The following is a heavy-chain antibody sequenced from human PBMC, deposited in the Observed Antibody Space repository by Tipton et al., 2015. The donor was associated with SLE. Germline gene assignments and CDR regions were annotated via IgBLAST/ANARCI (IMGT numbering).Heavy chain of an antibody. V-gene: IGHV4-61*02. J-gene: IGHJ4*02. D-gene: IGHD7-27*01. CDR1: GGSISSSSYY. Sequence: TLSLTCAVSGGSISSSSYYWNWIRQPAGKGLEWIGRIYSSGGTNYNPSLESRVTISVDTSKNHFPLKLSSVTAADTAVFYCARANWGTNFDFWGQGTLVTVSS. CDR2: IYSSGGT. CDR3: ARANWGTNFDF.